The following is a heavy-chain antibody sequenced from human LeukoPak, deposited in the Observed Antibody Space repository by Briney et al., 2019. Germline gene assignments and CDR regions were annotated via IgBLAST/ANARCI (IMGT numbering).Heavy chain of an antibody. CDR3: ARERTLAARPAFDY. CDR1: GYTFTGYY. V-gene: IGHV1-2*02. J-gene: IGHJ4*02. Sequence: ASVQVSFKASGYTFTGYYMHWVRQAPGQGLEWMGWINPNSGGTNYAQKFQGRVTMTRDTSISTAYMELSRLRSDDTAVYYCARERTLAARPAFDYWGQGTQVTVSS. CDR2: INPNSGGT. D-gene: IGHD6-6*01.